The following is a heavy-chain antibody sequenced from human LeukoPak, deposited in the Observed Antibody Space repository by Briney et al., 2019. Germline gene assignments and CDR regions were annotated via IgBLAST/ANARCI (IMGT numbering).Heavy chain of an antibody. Sequence: GRSLRLSCAASGFTVSSYGMHWVRQAPGKGLEWGAVISYDGSNKYYADSVKGRFTISRDNSKNTLYLQMNSLRAEDTAVYYCAKDPGDSEAPSAFDIWGQGAMVTVSS. V-gene: IGHV3-30*18. CDR2: ISYDGSNK. CDR3: AKDPGDSEAPSAFDI. J-gene: IGHJ3*02. CDR1: GFTVSSYG. D-gene: IGHD2-21*02.